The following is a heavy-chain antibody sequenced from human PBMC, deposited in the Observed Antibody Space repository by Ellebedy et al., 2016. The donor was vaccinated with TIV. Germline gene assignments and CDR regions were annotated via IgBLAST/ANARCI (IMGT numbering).Heavy chain of an antibody. V-gene: IGHV4-34*01. CDR3: ARGTLGYCSGGNCAGAFDY. J-gene: IGHJ4*02. D-gene: IGHD2-15*01. CDR1: GGSLSGYS. CDR2: INHGGFT. Sequence: MPSETLSLTCAVSGGSLSGYSWTWLRQSPGKGLEWIGEINHGGFTFYKSSLNSRATISIDTSKKQFSLRLNSVTAADTAVYYCARGTLGYCSGGNCAGAFDYWGQGTLVTVSS.